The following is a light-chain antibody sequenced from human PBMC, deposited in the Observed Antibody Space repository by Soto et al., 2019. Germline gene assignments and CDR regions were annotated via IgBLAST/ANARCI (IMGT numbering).Light chain of an antibody. Sequence: IQMTQSPSTLSASVGDRVTITCRASQTISNWLAWYQQKPGKAPKLLIYDASSLQIGVPSRFSGSGSGTEFTLTISSLQPDDFATYYCQQYSNYSPWTFGQGTKVEIK. CDR3: QQYSNYSPWT. CDR1: QTISNW. J-gene: IGKJ1*01. CDR2: DAS. V-gene: IGKV1-5*01.